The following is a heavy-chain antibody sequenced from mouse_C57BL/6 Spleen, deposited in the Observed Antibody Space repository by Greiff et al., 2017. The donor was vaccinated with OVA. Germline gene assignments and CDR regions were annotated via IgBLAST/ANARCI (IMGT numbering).Heavy chain of an antibody. J-gene: IGHJ4*01. D-gene: IGHD1-1*01. Sequence: QVTLKVSGPGILQPSQTLSLTCSFSGFSLSTFGMGVGWIRQPSGKGLEWLAHIWWDDDKYYNPALKSRLTISKDTSKNQVFLKIANVDTADTATYYCARIEAYGSSLYYAMDYWGQGTSVTVSS. CDR2: IWWDDDK. CDR1: GFSLSTFGMG. V-gene: IGHV8-8*01. CDR3: ARIEAYGSSLYYAMDY.